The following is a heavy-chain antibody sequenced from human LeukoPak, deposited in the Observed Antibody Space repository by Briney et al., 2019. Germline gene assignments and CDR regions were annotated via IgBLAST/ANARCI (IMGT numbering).Heavy chain of an antibody. CDR1: GFTVSSNY. CDR3: ARWPLSNEFDI. CDR2: IYSGGST. J-gene: IGHJ3*02. D-gene: IGHD4-11*01. V-gene: IGHV3-53*01. Sequence: GGFLRLSCAASGFTVSSNYMSWVRQAPGKGLEWVSVIYSGGSTYYTDSVKGRFTMSRDNSKNTVYLQMNSLRAEDTAVYYCARWPLSNEFDIWGQGTMVTVSS.